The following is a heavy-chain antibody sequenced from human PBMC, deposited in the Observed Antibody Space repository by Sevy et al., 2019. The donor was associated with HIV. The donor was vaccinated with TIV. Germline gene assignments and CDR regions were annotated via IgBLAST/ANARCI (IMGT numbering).Heavy chain of an antibody. CDR1: GFTFSSYG. Sequence: GGSLRLSCAASGFTFSSYGMHWVRQAPGKGLEWVAVISYDGSNKYYADSVKGRFTISRDNSKNTLYLQMNSLRAEDTAVYYCAKGADWWPLYYFDYWGQGTLVTVSS. J-gene: IGHJ4*02. CDR2: ISYDGSNK. CDR3: AKGADWWPLYYFDY. D-gene: IGHD2-15*01. V-gene: IGHV3-30*18.